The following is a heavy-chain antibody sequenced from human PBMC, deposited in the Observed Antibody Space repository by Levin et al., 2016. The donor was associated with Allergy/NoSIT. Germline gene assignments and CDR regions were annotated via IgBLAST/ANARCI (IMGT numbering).Heavy chain of an antibody. CDR3: AVTNYYDKSGTHYFGS. V-gene: IGHV3-11*03. D-gene: IGHD3-22*01. CDR1: GFTFSKYY. J-gene: IGHJ4*02. Sequence: GGSLRLSCAASGFTFSKYYMSWIRQAPGKGLEWVSYISGSSSSIIYTSYAESVKGRFTISRDNAKNSLHLQMNALRAEDTAVYYCAVTNYYDKSGTHYFGSWGQGTLVTVSS. CDR2: ISGSSSSIIYT.